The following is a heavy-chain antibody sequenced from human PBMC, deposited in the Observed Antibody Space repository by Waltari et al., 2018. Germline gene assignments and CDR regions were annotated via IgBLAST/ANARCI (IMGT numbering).Heavy chain of an antibody. CDR1: GGSISNYY. D-gene: IGHD3-9*01. CDR2: VSWTGRT. CDR3: ARIPDIHGWPFDF. V-gene: IGHV4-59*13. Sequence: QVQLQESGPGLVKSSETLSLTCSVSGGSISNYYWTWIRQSPGNRLDYIGYVSWTGRTNFNPSLESRLTLSVDTAKNQFSLRLTSVTTADTAVDFCARIPDIHGWPFDFWGPGTLVTVSS. J-gene: IGHJ4*02.